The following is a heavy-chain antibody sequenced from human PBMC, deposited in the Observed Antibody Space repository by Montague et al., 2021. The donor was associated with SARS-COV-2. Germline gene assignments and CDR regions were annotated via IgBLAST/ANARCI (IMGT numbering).Heavy chain of an antibody. V-gene: IGHV4-61*08. Sequence: SETLSLTCTVSGGSVSSGGYYWSWIRQPPGKGLEWIGYIYYSGNTYYNPSLKSRVTISLDTSKNQFSLKLTSVTAADTAVYYCARVSLAAAATRSDYWGQGTRVTVSS. D-gene: IGHD6-13*01. CDR2: IYYSGNT. CDR1: GGSVSSGGYY. CDR3: ARVSLAAAATRSDY. J-gene: IGHJ4*02.